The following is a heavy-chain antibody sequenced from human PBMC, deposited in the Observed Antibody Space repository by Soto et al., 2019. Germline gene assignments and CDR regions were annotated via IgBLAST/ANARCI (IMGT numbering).Heavy chain of an antibody. V-gene: IGHV3-7*04. J-gene: IGHJ3*02. D-gene: IGHD2-8*02. CDR2: IKQDASED. CDR1: GFTFSNYW. CDR3: ARDSGPRGYDAFDI. Sequence: EVQVVESGGGLVQPGGSLRLSCAASGFTFSNYWMTWVRQAPGKGLEWVANIKQDASEDYYVDSVKGRFTTSRDNAKNSLYLQMNSLRVDDTAVYYCARDSGPRGYDAFDIWGQGTMVTVSS.